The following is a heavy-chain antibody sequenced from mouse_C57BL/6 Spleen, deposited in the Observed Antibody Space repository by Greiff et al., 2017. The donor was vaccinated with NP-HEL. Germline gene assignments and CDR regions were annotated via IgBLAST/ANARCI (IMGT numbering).Heavy chain of an antibody. V-gene: IGHV1-80*01. Sequence: QVQLQQSGAELVKPGASVKISCKASGYAFSSYWMNWVKQRPGKGLEWIGQIYPGDGDTNYNGKFKGKATLTADKSSSTAYMQLSSLTSEDSAVYFCARGHYEYEDWYFDVWGTGTTVTVSS. CDR3: ARGHYEYEDWYFDV. D-gene: IGHD2-4*01. CDR2: IYPGDGDT. J-gene: IGHJ1*03. CDR1: GYAFSSYW.